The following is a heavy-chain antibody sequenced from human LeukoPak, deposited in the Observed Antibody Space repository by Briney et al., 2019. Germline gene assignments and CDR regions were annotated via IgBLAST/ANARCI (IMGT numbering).Heavy chain of an antibody. Sequence: ASVKVSCKASGYTFNSFQMHWVRQAPGQGLEWMGIINPSGGGAFYAQKFQGRVTMTRDTSTSTAYMELSSLRSEDTAVYYCARPRTRSWYFFDYWGQRTLVTVSS. CDR1: GYTFNSFQ. J-gene: IGHJ4*02. V-gene: IGHV1-46*02. D-gene: IGHD6-13*01. CDR3: ARPRTRSWYFFDY. CDR2: INPSGGGA.